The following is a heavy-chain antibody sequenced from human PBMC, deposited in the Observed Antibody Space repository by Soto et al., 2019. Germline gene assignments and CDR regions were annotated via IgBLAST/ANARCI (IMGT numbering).Heavy chain of an antibody. CDR2: IIPIFGTA. CDR3: ARLGPGVTAIPYYYYGMDV. J-gene: IGHJ6*02. Sequence: QVQLVQSGAEVKKPGSSVKVSCKASGGTFSSYAISWVRQAPGQGLEWMGGIIPIFGTANYAQKFQGRVTITADESTSTAYMERSSLRSEDTAVYYCARLGPGVTAIPYYYYGMDVWGQGTTVTVSS. D-gene: IGHD2-21*02. V-gene: IGHV1-69*01. CDR1: GGTFSSYA.